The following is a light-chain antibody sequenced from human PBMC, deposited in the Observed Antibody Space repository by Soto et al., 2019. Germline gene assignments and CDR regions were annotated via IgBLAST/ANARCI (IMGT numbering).Light chain of an antibody. CDR1: QSVLYSSNNKNY. CDR3: QQYYSTPWT. J-gene: IGKJ1*01. V-gene: IGKV4-1*01. Sequence: DIVMTQSPDSLAVSLGERATINCKSSQSVLYSSNNKNYLAWYHQKPGQPPKLLIYWASTRESGVPDRFSGSGSGTDFTLTISSLQAEDVAVYYCQQYYSTPWTVGQGTKVEIK. CDR2: WAS.